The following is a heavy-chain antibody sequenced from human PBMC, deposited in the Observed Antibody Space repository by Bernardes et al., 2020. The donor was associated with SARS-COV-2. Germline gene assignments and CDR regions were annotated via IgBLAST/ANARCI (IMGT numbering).Heavy chain of an antibody. D-gene: IGHD3-3*01. CDR2: ISYDGSNK. CDR1: GFTFSSYA. V-gene: IGHV3-30-3*01. CDR3: ARDSLDIVTIFGVVIIPVGPFDY. J-gene: IGHJ4*02. Sequence: GSLSLSCAASGFTFSSYAMHWVRQAPGKGLEWVAVISYDGSNKYYADSVKGRFTISRDNSKNTLYLQMNSLRAEDTAVYYCARDSLDIVTIFGVVIIPVGPFDYWGQGTLVTVSS.